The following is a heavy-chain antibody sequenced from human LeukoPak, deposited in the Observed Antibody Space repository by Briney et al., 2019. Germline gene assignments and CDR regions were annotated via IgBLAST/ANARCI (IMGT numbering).Heavy chain of an antibody. V-gene: IGHV1-3*01. D-gene: IGHD4-17*01. CDR3: ARGHDYGDVFDY. CDR2: INAGNGNT. J-gene: IGHJ4*02. CDR1: GYTFTGYY. Sequence: GASVKVSCKASGYTFTGYYMHWVRQAPGQRLEWTGWINAGNGNTKYSQKFQGRVTITRDTSASTAYMEVSSLRSEDTAVYYCARGHDYGDVFDYWGQGTLVTVSS.